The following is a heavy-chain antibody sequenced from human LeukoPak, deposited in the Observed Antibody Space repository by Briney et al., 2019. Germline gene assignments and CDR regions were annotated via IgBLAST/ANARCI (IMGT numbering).Heavy chain of an antibody. CDR2: ISAYNGNT. J-gene: IGHJ5*02. Sequence: ASVKVSCKASGYTFTSYGISWVRQAPGQGLEWMGWISAYNGNTNYAQKLRGRVTMTTDTSTSTAYMELRSLRSDDTAVYYCARELPYGSESWFDPWGQGTLVTVSS. CDR1: GYTFTSYG. D-gene: IGHD3-10*01. CDR3: ARELPYGSESWFDP. V-gene: IGHV1-18*01.